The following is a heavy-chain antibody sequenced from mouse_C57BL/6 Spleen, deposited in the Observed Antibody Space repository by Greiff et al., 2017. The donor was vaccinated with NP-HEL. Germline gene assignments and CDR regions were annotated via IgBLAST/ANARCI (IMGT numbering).Heavy chain of an antibody. CDR2: INPNNGGT. Sequence: VQLQQPGAELVKPGASVKLSCKASGYTFTDYNMHWVKQSHGKSLEWIGYINPNNGGTSYNQKFKGKATLTVNKSSSTAYMELRSLTSEDSAVYYCARHDFHYFDYWGQGTTLTVSS. D-gene: IGHD2-4*01. CDR3: ARHDFHYFDY. V-gene: IGHV1-22*01. J-gene: IGHJ2*01. CDR1: GYTFTDYN.